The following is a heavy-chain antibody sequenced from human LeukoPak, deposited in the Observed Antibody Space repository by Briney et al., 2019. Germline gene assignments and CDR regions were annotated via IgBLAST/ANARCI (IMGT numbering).Heavy chain of an antibody. J-gene: IGHJ4*02. V-gene: IGHV3-23*01. CDR1: GFTLSSYA. D-gene: IGHD6-19*01. CDR2: ISGSGGST. CDR3: AKAAAERGGYRRGWYSPFDY. Sequence: GGSLRLSRVVPGFTLSSYAMSWVRQAPGKGLEWVSVISGSGGSTFYVDSVRGRFTISRDNSKNTLYLQMNSLRAEDTAVYYCAKAAAERGGYRRGWYSPFDYWGQGTLVTVSS.